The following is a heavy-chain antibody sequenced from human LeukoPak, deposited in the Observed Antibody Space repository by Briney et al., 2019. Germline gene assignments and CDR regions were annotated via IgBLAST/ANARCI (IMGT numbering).Heavy chain of an antibody. V-gene: IGHV3-21*01. CDR2: ISSSSSYI. CDR1: GFTFSSYS. J-gene: IGHJ6*02. D-gene: IGHD3-10*01. CDR3: ARDEGFGEFTPLYYYGMDV. Sequence: PGGSLRLSCAASGFTFSSYSMNWVRQAPGKGLEWVPSISSSSSYIYYADSVKGRFTISRDNAKNSLYLQMNSLRAEDTAVYYCARDEGFGEFTPLYYYGMDVWGQGTTVTVSS.